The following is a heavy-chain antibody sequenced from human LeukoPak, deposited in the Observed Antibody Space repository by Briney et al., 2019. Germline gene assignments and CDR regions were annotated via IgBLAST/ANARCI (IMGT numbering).Heavy chain of an antibody. CDR1: GYTFTSYD. J-gene: IGHJ4*02. Sequence: ASVKVSCEASGYTFTSYDINWVRQATGQGLEWMGWMNPNSGNTGYAQKFQGRVTMTRNTSISTAYMELSSLRSEDTAVYYCARVRRVQYYGSGSFNYWGQGTLVTVSS. CDR3: ARVRRVQYYGSGSFNY. D-gene: IGHD3-10*01. CDR2: MNPNSGNT. V-gene: IGHV1-8*01.